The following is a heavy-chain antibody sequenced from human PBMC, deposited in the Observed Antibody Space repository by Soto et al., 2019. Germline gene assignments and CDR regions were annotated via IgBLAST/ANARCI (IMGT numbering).Heavy chain of an antibody. CDR2: ISGSGGST. J-gene: IGHJ4*02. CDR1: GFTFSSYA. Sequence: GESLKISCAASGFTFSSYAMSWVRQAPGKGLEWVSAISGSGGSTYYADSVKGRFTISRDNSKNTLYLQMNSLRAEDTAVYYCAKSEGRVVPAATNSPFDYWGQGTLVTVSS. CDR3: AKSEGRVVPAATNSPFDY. V-gene: IGHV3-23*01. D-gene: IGHD2-2*01.